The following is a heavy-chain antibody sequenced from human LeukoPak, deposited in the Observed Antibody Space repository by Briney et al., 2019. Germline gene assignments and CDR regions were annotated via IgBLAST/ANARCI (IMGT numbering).Heavy chain of an antibody. CDR1: GFTFSSYS. D-gene: IGHD2-2*01. J-gene: IGHJ4*02. CDR3: ARGPETVVVPAAEFDY. Sequence: GGSLRLSCAASGFTFSSYSMNWVRQAPGKGLEWVSSISSSSYIYYADSVKGRFTISRDNAENSLYLQMNSLRAEDTAVYYCARGPETVVVPAAEFDYWGQGTLVTVSS. CDR2: ISSSSYI. V-gene: IGHV3-21*01.